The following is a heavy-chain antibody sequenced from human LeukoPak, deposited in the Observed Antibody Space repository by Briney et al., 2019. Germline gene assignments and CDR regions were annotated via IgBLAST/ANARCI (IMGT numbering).Heavy chain of an antibody. V-gene: IGHV3-30*18. CDR3: AKPLYPNSGPKVD. J-gene: IGHJ4*02. CDR1: GFTFSTYG. Sequence: PGGSLRLSCAASGFTFSTYGMHWVRQAPGKGLEWVALISYDGNIKYYPDSVKGRFTISRDNSENTLYLQMNSLRVEDTAVYCCAKPLYPNSGPKVDWGQGTLVTVSS. D-gene: IGHD3-10*01. CDR2: ISYDGNIK.